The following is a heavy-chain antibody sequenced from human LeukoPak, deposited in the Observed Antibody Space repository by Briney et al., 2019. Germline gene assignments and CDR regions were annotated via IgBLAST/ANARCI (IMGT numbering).Heavy chain of an antibody. CDR2: ICSDGST. J-gene: IGHJ4*02. D-gene: IGHD3-16*01. CDR3: ARRGGGGYPYYLDY. CDR1: GFSVSTIY. V-gene: IGHV3-53*01. Sequence: PGGSLRLSCAASGFSVSTIYMNWVRQAPGRGLEWVSVICSDGSTYYAGSVKGRFTVSRDISKNTLYLQMNSLRAEDTAVYFCARRGGGGYPYYLDYWGQGTLVTVSS.